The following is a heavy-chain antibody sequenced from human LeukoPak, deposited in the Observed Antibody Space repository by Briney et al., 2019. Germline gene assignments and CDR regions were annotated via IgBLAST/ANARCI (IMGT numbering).Heavy chain of an antibody. J-gene: IGHJ6*03. D-gene: IGHD3-10*01. Sequence: SETLSLTCTVSGGSISSSSYYWGWIRQPPGKGLEWIGSIYYSGSTYYHPSLKSRVTISVDTSKNQFSLKLSPVTAADTAVYYCGFGESYYYYYMDVWGKGTTVTVSS. CDR1: GGSISSSSYY. CDR2: IYYSGST. CDR3: GFGESYYYYYMDV. V-gene: IGHV4-39*07.